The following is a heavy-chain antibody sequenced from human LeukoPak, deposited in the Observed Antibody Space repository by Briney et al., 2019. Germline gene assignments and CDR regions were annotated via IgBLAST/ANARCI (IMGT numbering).Heavy chain of an antibody. V-gene: IGHV4-31*03. CDR1: GGSISSGGYY. CDR3: GSGIVVVPDY. J-gene: IGHJ4*02. CDR2: IYYSGST. D-gene: IGHD2-2*01. Sequence: SETLSLTCTVSGGSISSGGYYWSWIRQHPGKGLEWIGYIYYSGSTYYNPSLKSRVTISVDTSKNQFSLELSSVTAADTAVYYCGSGIVVVPDYWGQGTLVTVSS.